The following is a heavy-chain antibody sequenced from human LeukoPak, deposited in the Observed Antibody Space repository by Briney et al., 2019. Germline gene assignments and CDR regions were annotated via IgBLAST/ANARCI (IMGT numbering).Heavy chain of an antibody. CDR3: ARGILVDSRGYYLPSAFDY. D-gene: IGHD3-22*01. CDR1: GFTFSSYA. V-gene: IGHV3-30-3*01. CDR2: ISYDGSNK. Sequence: GRSLRLSCAASGFTFSSYAMHWVRQAPGKGLEWVAVISYDGSNKYYADSVKGRFTISRDNSKNTLYLQMNSLRAEETAVYYCARGILVDSRGYYLPSAFDYWGQGTLVTVSS. J-gene: IGHJ4*02.